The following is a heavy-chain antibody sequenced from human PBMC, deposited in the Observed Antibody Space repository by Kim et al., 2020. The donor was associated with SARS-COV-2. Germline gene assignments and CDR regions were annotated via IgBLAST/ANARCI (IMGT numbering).Heavy chain of an antibody. CDR2: IDPSDSYT. D-gene: IGHD3-22*01. CDR1: GYSFTSYW. Sequence: GESLKISCKGSGYSFTSYWISWVRQMPGKGLEWMGRIDPSDSYTNYSPSFQGHVTISADKSISTAYLQWSSLKASDTAMYYCASPPPRGYYDSRNYYYYGMDVWGQGTTVTVSS. CDR3: ASPPPRGYYDSRNYYYYGMDV. J-gene: IGHJ6*02. V-gene: IGHV5-10-1*01.